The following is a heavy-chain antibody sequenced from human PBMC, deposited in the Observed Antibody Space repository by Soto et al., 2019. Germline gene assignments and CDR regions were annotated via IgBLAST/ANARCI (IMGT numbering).Heavy chain of an antibody. CDR3: ARGSAYSDYDLEY. Sequence: PVGSLRLSCAASGFTFSSYAMTWVRQAPGKGLEWVSGVSGTGGSAYYAGSVKGRFTISRDKSTNTLYLHMNSLRAEDTAVYYCARGSAYSDYDLEYWGQGTLVTVSS. CDR1: GFTFSSYA. D-gene: IGHD4-17*01. CDR2: VSGTGGSA. V-gene: IGHV3-23*01. J-gene: IGHJ4*02.